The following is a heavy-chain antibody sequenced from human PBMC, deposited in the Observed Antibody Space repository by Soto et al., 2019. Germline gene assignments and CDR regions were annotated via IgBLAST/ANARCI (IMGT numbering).Heavy chain of an antibody. J-gene: IGHJ4*02. Sequence: GGSLRLSCAASGFTVSSNYMSWVRQAPGKGLEWGSVIYSDGSTYYADSVKDRFTISGHNSKNTLYLQMNTLKAEDTAVYYCAGGRVHFDYWGQGTLVTVSS. CDR1: GFTVSSNY. V-gene: IGHV3-53*04. D-gene: IGHD3-10*01. CDR2: IYSDGST. CDR3: AGGRVHFDY.